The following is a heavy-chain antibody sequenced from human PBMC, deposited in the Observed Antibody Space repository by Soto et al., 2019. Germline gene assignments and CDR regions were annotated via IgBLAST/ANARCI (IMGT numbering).Heavy chain of an antibody. CDR3: ARGTAAGITRYYYYYYGMDV. J-gene: IGHJ6*02. CDR2: INSDGSST. CDR1: GFTFSSYW. D-gene: IGHD6-13*01. Sequence: ETLRLSCAASGFTFSSYWMHWVRQAPGKGLVWVSRINSDGSSTSYADSVKGRFTISRDNAKNTLYLQMNSLRAEDTAVYYCARGTAAGITRYYYYYYGMDVWGQGTTVTVSS. V-gene: IGHV3-74*01.